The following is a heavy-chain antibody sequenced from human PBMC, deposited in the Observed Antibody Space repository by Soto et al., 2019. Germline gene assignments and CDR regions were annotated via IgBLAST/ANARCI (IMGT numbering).Heavy chain of an antibody. CDR1: GGSISSYY. J-gene: IGHJ6*01. V-gene: IGHV4-59*01. CDR3: PRDRGGGHDFGSGYYYYYGMDV. CDR2: IYYSGST. D-gene: IGHD3-3*01. Sequence: PSETLSLTCTVSGGSISSYYWSWIRQPPGKGQEWIGYIYYSGSTNYNPSLKSRVTISVDTSKNQFSLKLSSVTAADTAVYYCPRDRGGGHDFGSGYYYYYGMDVWGQGTTVTLCS.